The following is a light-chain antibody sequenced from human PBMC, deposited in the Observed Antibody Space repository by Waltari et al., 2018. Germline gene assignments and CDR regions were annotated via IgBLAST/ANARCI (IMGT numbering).Light chain of an antibody. Sequence: QSALTQPASVSGSPGQSITLSCTGSSSDVGGYDFVPWYQQHPGKVPKLIIYDVSHRPSGVSTRFSGSKSGNTASLTISGLQSEDEADYYCNSYTSSNTRVFGTGTRVTVL. CDR3: NSYTSSNTRV. V-gene: IGLV2-14*03. CDR1: SSDVGGYDF. J-gene: IGLJ1*01. CDR2: DVS.